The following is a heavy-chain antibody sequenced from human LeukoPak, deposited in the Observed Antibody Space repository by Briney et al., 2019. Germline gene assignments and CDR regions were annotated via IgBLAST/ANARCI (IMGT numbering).Heavy chain of an antibody. J-gene: IGHJ4*02. V-gene: IGHV1-18*01. D-gene: IGHD3-3*01. Sequence: ASVKVSCKASGYTFTSYGISWVRQAPGQGLEWMGWISAYNGNTNYAQKLQGRVTMTTDTSTSKAYMELRSLRSDDTAVYYCARERGGVFGVVNPFDYWGQGTLVTVSS. CDR1: GYTFTSYG. CDR2: ISAYNGNT. CDR3: ARERGGVFGVVNPFDY.